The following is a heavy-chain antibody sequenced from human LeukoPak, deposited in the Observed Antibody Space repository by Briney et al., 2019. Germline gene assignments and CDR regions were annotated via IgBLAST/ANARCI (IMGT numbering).Heavy chain of an antibody. CDR2: IRYDGSNK. V-gene: IGHV3-30*02. CDR3: AKDRVQLDYYGSGSLDY. J-gene: IGHJ4*02. D-gene: IGHD3-10*01. CDR1: GVTFSVSG. Sequence: GESLQISCAASGVTFSVSGMHWVRQAPGKGLEWLAFIRYDGSNKYYADSVKGRFTISREYSKNMVYLQMNSLRSGETAIYYCAKDRVQLDYYGSGSLDYWGQGTRVTVSA.